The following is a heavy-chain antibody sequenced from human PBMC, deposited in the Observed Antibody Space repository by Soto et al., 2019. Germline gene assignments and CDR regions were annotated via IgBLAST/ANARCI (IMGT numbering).Heavy chain of an antibody. V-gene: IGHV3-23*01. Sequence: GGSLRLSCAASGFTFRSHAMSWVRQAPGKGLEWVSVISGTGGTTYYADSVKGRFAISRDNSKNTLYLQMNSLRVEDTAVYFCTKDKAPVTHYYFDYWGQGTLVTVSS. J-gene: IGHJ4*02. CDR3: TKDKAPVTHYYFDY. CDR1: GFTFRSHA. D-gene: IGHD4-17*01. CDR2: ISGTGGTT.